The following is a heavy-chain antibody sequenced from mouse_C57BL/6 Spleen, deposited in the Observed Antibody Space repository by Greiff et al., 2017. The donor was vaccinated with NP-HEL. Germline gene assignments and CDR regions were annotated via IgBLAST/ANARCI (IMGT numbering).Heavy chain of an antibody. CDR3: ARVVTGYAMDY. CDR2: IYPRSGNT. V-gene: IGHV1-81*01. Sequence: VKLVESGAELARPGASVKLSCKASGYTFTSYGISWVKQRTGQGLEWIGEIYPRSGNTYYNEKFKGKATLTADKSSSTAYMELRSLTSEDSAVYFCARVVTGYAMDYWGQGTSVTVSS. J-gene: IGHJ4*01. CDR1: GYTFTSYG. D-gene: IGHD2-2*01.